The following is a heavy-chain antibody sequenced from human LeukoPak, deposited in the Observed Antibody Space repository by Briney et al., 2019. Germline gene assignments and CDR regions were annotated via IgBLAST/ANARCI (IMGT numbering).Heavy chain of an antibody. Sequence: GASVKVSCKASGYTFTGYYMHWVRQAPGQGLEWMGCINPNSGGTNYAQKFQGRVTITRDTSISTAYMELSRLRSDDTAVYYCARDSDYGDGFDPWGQGTLVTVSS. CDR2: INPNSGGT. CDR1: GYTFTGYY. J-gene: IGHJ5*02. D-gene: IGHD4-17*01. CDR3: ARDSDYGDGFDP. V-gene: IGHV1-2*02.